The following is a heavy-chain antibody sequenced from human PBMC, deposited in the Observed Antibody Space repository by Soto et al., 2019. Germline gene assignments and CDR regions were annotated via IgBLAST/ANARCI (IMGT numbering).Heavy chain of an antibody. Sequence: QITLKESGPTLVKPTQTLTLTCTFSGFSLSSTRVAVGWIRQPPGKALEWLALIYWDDDKRYSPVLKSRLTITQDTSQNQVVLTMTNMDPVDTATYYCAHSVVAGLGYYFDYWGQGTLVTVSS. D-gene: IGHD6-19*01. J-gene: IGHJ4*02. CDR1: GFSLSSTRVA. CDR2: IYWDDDK. CDR3: AHSVVAGLGYYFDY. V-gene: IGHV2-5*02.